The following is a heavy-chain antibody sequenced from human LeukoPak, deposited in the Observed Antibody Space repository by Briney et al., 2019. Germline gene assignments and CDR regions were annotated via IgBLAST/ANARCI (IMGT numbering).Heavy chain of an antibody. Sequence: SETLSLTCTVSTGSINNRNYYWAWIRQSPGKGPEWIGSIYHSGSTYYNPSLKSRVTISVDRSKNQFSLKLSSVTAADTAVYYCASLTRLGDWYFDLWGRGTLVTVSS. CDR1: TGSINNRNYY. J-gene: IGHJ2*01. CDR2: IYHSGST. D-gene: IGHD7-27*01. CDR3: ASLTRLGDWYFDL. V-gene: IGHV4-39*07.